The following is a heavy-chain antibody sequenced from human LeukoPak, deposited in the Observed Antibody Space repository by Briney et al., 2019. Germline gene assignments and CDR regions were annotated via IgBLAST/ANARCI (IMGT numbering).Heavy chain of an antibody. CDR2: IYYSGST. CDR3: ARHVENDILTGYNYWYFDL. V-gene: IGHV4-39*01. CDR1: GGSISSSSYY. J-gene: IGHJ2*01. D-gene: IGHD3-9*01. Sequence: PSETLSLTCTVSGGSISSSSYYWGWIRQPPGKGLEWIGSIYYSGSTYYNPSLKSRVTISVDTSKNQFSLKLSSVTAADTAVYYCARHVENDILTGYNYWYFDLWGRGTLVTVSS.